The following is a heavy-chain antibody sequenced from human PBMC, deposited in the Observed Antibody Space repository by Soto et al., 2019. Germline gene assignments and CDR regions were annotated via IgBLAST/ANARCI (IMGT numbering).Heavy chain of an antibody. V-gene: IGHV3-23*01. D-gene: IGHD5-18*01. CDR3: AKRLRTYGYDY. CDR1: GFTFGSYI. CDR2: ISGSGAST. J-gene: IGHJ4*02. Sequence: GGSLRLSCAASGFTFGSYIMSWVRQAPGKGLEWVSAISGSGASTYYADSVKGRFSISRDNSQNTLYLQMNSLRAEDTAIYYCAKRLRTYGYDYWGQGALVTVS.